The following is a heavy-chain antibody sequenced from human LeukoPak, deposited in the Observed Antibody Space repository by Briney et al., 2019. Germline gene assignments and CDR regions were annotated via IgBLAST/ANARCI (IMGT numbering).Heavy chain of an antibody. D-gene: IGHD3-16*02. CDR2: IYYSGST. CDR3: ASSYYDYVRGSYPFDY. Sequence: SETLSLTCTVSGGSISSSSYYWGWIRQPPGKGLEWIGSIYYSGSTYYNPSLKSRVTISVDTSKNQFSLKLSSVTAADTAVYYCASSYYDYVRGSYPFDYWGQGTLVTVSS. V-gene: IGHV4-39*01. CDR1: GGSISSSSYY. J-gene: IGHJ4*02.